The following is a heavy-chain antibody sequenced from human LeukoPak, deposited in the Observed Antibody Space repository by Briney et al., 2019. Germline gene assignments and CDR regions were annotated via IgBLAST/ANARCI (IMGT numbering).Heavy chain of an antibody. D-gene: IGHD6-13*01. CDR2: ISWNSGSI. J-gene: IGHJ5*02. CDR1: GFTFDGYA. Sequence: GGSLRLSCAASGFTFDGYAMHWVRQAPGKGLEWVSGISWNSGSIGYADSVKGRFTISRDNAKNSLYLQMNSLRAEDTAVYYCARDPAAAGRWFDPWGQGTLVTVSS. V-gene: IGHV3-9*01. CDR3: ARDPAAAGRWFDP.